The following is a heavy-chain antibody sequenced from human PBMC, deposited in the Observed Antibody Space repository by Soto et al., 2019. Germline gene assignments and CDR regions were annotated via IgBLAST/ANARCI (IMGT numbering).Heavy chain of an antibody. CDR2: ISGSGDGT. CDR1: GFAVNSHA. J-gene: IGHJ6*02. D-gene: IGHD2-8*01. Sequence: GGSLRLSCAASGFAVNSHAMSWVRQAPGKGLEWVASISGSGDGTYYGDSVKGRFTISRDSSSSTLYLQMNNLRGEDTAVYFCTKSRRGILMVYGFGGMDVWGQGTTVTVSS. V-gene: IGHV3-23*01. CDR3: TKSRRGILMVYGFGGMDV.